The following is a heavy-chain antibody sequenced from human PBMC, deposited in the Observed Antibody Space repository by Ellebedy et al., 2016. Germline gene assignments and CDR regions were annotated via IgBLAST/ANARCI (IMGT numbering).Heavy chain of an antibody. D-gene: IGHD6-6*01. J-gene: IGHJ4*02. CDR2: VSDTGST. V-gene: IGHV4-39*01. Sequence: SETLSLTCTVSGGSIRSSHYYWGWVRQAPGKGLEWIGHVSDTGSTYYSPSLKSRVSISVDTSKNQFYLKVTSATAADTAVYSCASLAIAARRIDFWGQGTLATVSS. CDR3: ASLAIAARRIDF. CDR1: GGSIRSSHYY.